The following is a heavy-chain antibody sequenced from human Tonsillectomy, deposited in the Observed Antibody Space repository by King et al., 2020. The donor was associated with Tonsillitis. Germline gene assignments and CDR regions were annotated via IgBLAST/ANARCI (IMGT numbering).Heavy chain of an antibody. J-gene: IGHJ4*02. CDR3: ARYVSGNFDY. D-gene: IGHD1-26*01. Sequence: QLQESGPGVVKPSETLSLTCTVSGGSISSSDHYWAWIRQPPGKGLGWIGYMYSSGTIFYNPSLKSRITISGGTSGNRFSLKLSSVTAADTAVYFCARYVSGNFDYWGQGALVTVSS. V-gene: IGHV4-39*01. CDR2: MYSSGTI. CDR1: GGSISSSDHY.